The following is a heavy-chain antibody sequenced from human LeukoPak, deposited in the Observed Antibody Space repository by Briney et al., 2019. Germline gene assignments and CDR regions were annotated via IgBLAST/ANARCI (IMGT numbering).Heavy chain of an antibody. CDR2: INAGNGNT. J-gene: IGHJ4*02. D-gene: IGHD3-9*01. Sequence: GASVKVSCKASGYTFTSYAMHWVRQAPGQRLEWMGWINAGNGNTKYSQKFQGRVTITRDTSASTAYMELSSLRSEDTAVYYCARVHYDILTGYITPDYFDYWGQGTLATVSS. CDR1: GYTFTSYA. V-gene: IGHV1-3*01. CDR3: ARVHYDILTGYITPDYFDY.